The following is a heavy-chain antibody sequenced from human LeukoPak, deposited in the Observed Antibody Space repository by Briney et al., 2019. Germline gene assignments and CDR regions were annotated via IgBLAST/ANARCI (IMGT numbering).Heavy chain of an antibody. D-gene: IGHD3-10*01. CDR3: ARGFYGSGSDDAFDI. J-gene: IGHJ3*02. V-gene: IGHV1-69*02. CDR2: IIPILGIA. CDR1: GYTFTSYY. Sequence: GASVKVSCKASGYTFTSYYMHWVRQAPGQGLEWMGRIIPILGIANYAQKFQGRVTITADKSTSTAYMELSSLRSEDTAVYYCARGFYGSGSDDAFDIWGQGTMVTVSS.